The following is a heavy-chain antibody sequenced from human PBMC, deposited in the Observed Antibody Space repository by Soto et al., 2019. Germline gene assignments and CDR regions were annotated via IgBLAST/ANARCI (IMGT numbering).Heavy chain of an antibody. V-gene: IGHV3-48*03. CDR2: ISTSGSTV. D-gene: IGHD2-2*01. CDR1: RFTFSTYE. J-gene: IGHJ4*02. Sequence: GVCLRLSCAASRFTFSTYEMNWARQAPGKGLEWVSYISTSGSTVYYADSVKGRFTISRDNTRNSLYLQMNSLRDEDTALYYCVRYCSTTLCNGVATRTFDYWGQGTLVTVSS. CDR3: VRYCSTTLCNGVATRTFDY.